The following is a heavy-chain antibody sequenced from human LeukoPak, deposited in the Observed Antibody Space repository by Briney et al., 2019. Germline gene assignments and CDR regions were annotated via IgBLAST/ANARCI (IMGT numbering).Heavy chain of an antibody. CDR2: ISGNGGRT. V-gene: IGHV3-23*01. CDR3: ANSGYTFGFYSYFQH. D-gene: IGHD5-18*01. Sequence: GGSLRLSCAASGFTFSSYSMNWVRQAPGKGLEWVSTISGNGGRTYYADSVKGRFTISRDNSKNTLYVQMNSLRAEDTAVYYCANSGYTFGFYSYFQHWGQGTLVTVSS. J-gene: IGHJ1*01. CDR1: GFTFSSYS.